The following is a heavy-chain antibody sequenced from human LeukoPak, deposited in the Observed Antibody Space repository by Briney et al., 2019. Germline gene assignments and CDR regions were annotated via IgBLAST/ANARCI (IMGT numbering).Heavy chain of an antibody. CDR3: ARFLGADYYDSSGYPRTGAFDI. Sequence: PSETLSPTCTVSGGSISSYYWSWIRQPPGKGLEWIGYIYYSGSTNYNPSLKSRVTISVDTSKNQFSLKLSSVTAADTAVYYCARFLGADYYDSSGYPRTGAFDIWGQGTMVTVSS. CDR2: IYYSGST. J-gene: IGHJ3*02. CDR1: GGSISSYY. V-gene: IGHV4-59*01. D-gene: IGHD3-22*01.